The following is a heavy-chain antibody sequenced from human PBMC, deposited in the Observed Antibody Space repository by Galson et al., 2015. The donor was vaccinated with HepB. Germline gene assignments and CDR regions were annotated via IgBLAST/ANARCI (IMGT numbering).Heavy chain of an antibody. Sequence: QSGAEVKKPGESLKISCKGSGYSFTSYWIGWVRQMPGKGLEWMGIIYPGDSDTRYSPSFQGQVTISADKSISTAYLQWSSLKASDTAMYYCARRRQYYGSGGDLGWFDPWGQGTLVTVSS. CDR1: GYSFTSYW. CDR3: ARRRQYYGSGGDLGWFDP. J-gene: IGHJ5*02. V-gene: IGHV5-51*03. CDR2: IYPGDSDT. D-gene: IGHD3-10*01.